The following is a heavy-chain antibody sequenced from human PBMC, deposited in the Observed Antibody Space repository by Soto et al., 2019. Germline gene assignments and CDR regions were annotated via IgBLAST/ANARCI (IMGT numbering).Heavy chain of an antibody. D-gene: IGHD3-9*01. CDR3: ARGSDDILTGYYGRFGMDV. J-gene: IGHJ6*02. CDR2: INHSGST. CDR1: GGSVCGYY. V-gene: IGHV4-34*01. Sequence: HSETPSLSCAVCGGSVCGYYWSWIRQHPGKGLEWIGEINHSGSTNYNPSLKSRVTISVDTSKNQFSLKLSSVTAADTAVYYCARGSDDILTGYYGRFGMDVWGQGTTVTVSS.